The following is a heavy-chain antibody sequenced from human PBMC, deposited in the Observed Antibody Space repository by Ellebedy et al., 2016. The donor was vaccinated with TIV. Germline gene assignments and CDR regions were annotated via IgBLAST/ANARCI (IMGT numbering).Heavy chain of an antibody. Sequence: MPSETLSLTCAVSGASISQWSSWVRQPLGKGLEWIGEINHDGSTNYNPSLRSRVTISLDRSKNQFSLEVTSVTAADTALYYCARHYLLSSTFDLWGQGTMVTVSS. CDR2: INHDGST. D-gene: IGHD3-10*01. CDR3: ARHYLLSSTFDL. CDR1: GASISQW. J-gene: IGHJ3*01. V-gene: IGHV4-4*02.